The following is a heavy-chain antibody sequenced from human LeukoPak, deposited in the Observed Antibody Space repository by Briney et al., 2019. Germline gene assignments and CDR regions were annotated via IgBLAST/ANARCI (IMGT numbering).Heavy chain of an antibody. CDR2: ITSTSNHI. CDR3: ARVYSADGYGSGYYDY. J-gene: IGHJ4*02. D-gene: IGHD3-10*01. CDR1: GFTFSTYD. Sequence: GGSLRLSCVASGFTFSTYDMNWVRQAPGKGLEWVSAITSTSNHINYADSVKGRFTISRDSANNSLYLQMNSLRAEDTAVYYCARVYSADGYGSGYYDYWGQGTLVTVSS. V-gene: IGHV3-21*01.